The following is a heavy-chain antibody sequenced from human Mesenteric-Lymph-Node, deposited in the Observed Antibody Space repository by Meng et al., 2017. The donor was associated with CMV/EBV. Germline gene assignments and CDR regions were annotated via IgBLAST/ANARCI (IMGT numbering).Heavy chain of an antibody. D-gene: IGHD3-3*01. CDR3: ASDRLRFYYFFDY. J-gene: IGHJ4*02. CDR2: INHSGST. V-gene: IGHV4-34*01. Sequence: GSLRLSCAVYGGSFSGYYWSWIRQPPGKGLEWIGEINHSGSTNYNPSLKSRVTISVDTSKNQFSLKLSSVTAADTAVYYCASDRLRFYYFFDYWGQGTLVTVSS. CDR1: GGSFSGYY.